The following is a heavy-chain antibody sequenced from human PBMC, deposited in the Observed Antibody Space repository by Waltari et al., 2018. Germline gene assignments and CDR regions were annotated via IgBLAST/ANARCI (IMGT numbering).Heavy chain of an antibody. V-gene: IGHV3-NL1*01. CDR1: GFTFSSYG. J-gene: IGHJ6*04. D-gene: IGHD2-15*01. CDR2: ISWDGGST. CDR3: AKDALGYCSGGSCYPMDV. Sequence: VQLVESGGVVVQPGGSLRLSCAASGFTFSSYGMHWVRQAPGKGLEWVSLISWDGGSTYYADSVKGRFTISRDNSKNTLYLQMNSLRAEDTAVYYCAKDALGYCSGGSCYPMDVWGKGTTVTVSS.